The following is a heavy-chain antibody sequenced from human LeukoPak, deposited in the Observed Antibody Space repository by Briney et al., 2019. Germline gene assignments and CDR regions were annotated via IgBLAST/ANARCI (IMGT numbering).Heavy chain of an antibody. Sequence: PSETLSLTCAVYGGPFSDYYWSWIRQPPGKGLEWIGYIYYSGTTNFNPSLRSRVTISVDTSKNQFSLKMSSVTAADTAVYYCARDSTPYGHSGYWGQGTLVTVSP. V-gene: IGHV4-59*01. D-gene: IGHD4-17*01. CDR1: GGPFSDYY. CDR3: ARDSTPYGHSGY. J-gene: IGHJ4*02. CDR2: IYYSGTT.